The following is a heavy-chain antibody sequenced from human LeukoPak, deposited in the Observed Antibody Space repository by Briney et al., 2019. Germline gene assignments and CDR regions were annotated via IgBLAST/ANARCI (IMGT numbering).Heavy chain of an antibody. CDR3: AREGSRNSFDY. Sequence: SETLSLTCTVSSGSISSDGYYWSWIRQHPGKGLEWIGYIHNSGSTYYNPSLKSRVTISVDTSKNQFSLNLSSATAADTAVYYCAREGSRNSFDYWGQGTLVTVSS. CDR1: SGSISSDGYY. J-gene: IGHJ4*02. V-gene: IGHV4-31*03. CDR2: IHNSGST. D-gene: IGHD3-10*01.